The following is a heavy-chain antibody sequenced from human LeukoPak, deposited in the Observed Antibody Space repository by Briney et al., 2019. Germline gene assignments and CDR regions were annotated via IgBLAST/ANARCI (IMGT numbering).Heavy chain of an antibody. D-gene: IGHD6-19*01. CDR3: ARDGARQWRDAFDI. V-gene: IGHV4-39*07. CDR2: IYYAGST. CDR1: GGSISSSSYY. Sequence: PSETLSLTCTVSGGSISSSSYYWGWIRQPPGKGLEWIGSIYYAGSTYYNPSLKSRVTISVDTSKNQFSLKLSSVTAADTAVYYCARDGARQWRDAFDIWGQGTMVTVSS. J-gene: IGHJ3*02.